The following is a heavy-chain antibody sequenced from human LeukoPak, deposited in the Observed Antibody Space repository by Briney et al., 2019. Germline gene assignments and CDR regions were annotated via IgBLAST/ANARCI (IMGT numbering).Heavy chain of an antibody. CDR3: ARGQLLYHNNWFDP. CDR2: IYYSGST. D-gene: IGHD2-2*02. Sequence: SETLSLTCTVSGGSISSYYWSWIRQPPGKGLEWIGYIYYSGSTNYNPSLKSRVTMSVDTSKNQFSLKLSSVTAADTAVYYCARGQLLYHNNWFDPWGQGTLVTVSS. J-gene: IGHJ5*02. CDR1: GGSISSYY. V-gene: IGHV4-59*01.